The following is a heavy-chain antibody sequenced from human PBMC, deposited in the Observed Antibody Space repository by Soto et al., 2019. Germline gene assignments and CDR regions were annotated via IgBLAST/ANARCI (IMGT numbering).Heavy chain of an antibody. D-gene: IGHD6-25*01. Sequence: QTTLKNSGPTVVNPTQPVTLSCSFSGFLLRTSGASVGWSLQPQGKAREWLAFIYWNYAKRYSPSMQSSLTITNDNSKKEVVLTMTNMDPLDTGTYYCAYRVGSRGSFDYWGQGTLVTVSS. CDR1: GFLLRTSGAS. CDR3: AYRVGSRGSFDY. CDR2: IYWNYAK. J-gene: IGHJ4*02. V-gene: IGHV2-5*01.